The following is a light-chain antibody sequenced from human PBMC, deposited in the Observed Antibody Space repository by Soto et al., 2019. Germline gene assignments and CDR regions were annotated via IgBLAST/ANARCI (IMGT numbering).Light chain of an antibody. CDR2: GAS. J-gene: IGKJ2*01. V-gene: IGKV3-15*01. CDR1: QSISRD. Sequence: EMVMTQSPATLSVSPGERATLSCRGSQSISRDLAWDQQQPAQGPRLLIFGASTRATGIPARFSDSRSGTEFTITISSLKSEDFAVYYCQQNNKWPLTFGQGTKLEIK. CDR3: QQNNKWPLT.